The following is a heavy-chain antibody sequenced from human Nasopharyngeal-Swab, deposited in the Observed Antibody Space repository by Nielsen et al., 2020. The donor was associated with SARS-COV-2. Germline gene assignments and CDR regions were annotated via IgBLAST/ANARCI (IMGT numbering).Heavy chain of an antibody. CDR1: GFTFSGFW. CDR2: IKEDGSER. Sequence: GESLKISCAGAGFTFSGFWMTWVRQAPGKGLEWVANIKEDGSERNYVGSVKGRFTISRDNAKNSLFLQMNSLRVDDTAVYFCARDRSGYYDFDYWGQGTLVTVSS. CDR3: ARDRSGYYDFDY. J-gene: IGHJ4*02. V-gene: IGHV3-7*01. D-gene: IGHD3-22*01.